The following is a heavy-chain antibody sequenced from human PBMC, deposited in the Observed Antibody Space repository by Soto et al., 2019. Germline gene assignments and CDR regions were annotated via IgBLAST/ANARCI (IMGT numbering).Heavy chain of an antibody. CDR3: AREAPGYCSSTSCYEGHYYYGMDV. Sequence: ASVKVSCKASGGTFSSYAISWVRQAPGQGLEWMGGIIPIFGTANYAQKFQGRVTITADKSTSTAYMELSSLRSEDTAVYYCAREAPGYCSSTSCYEGHYYYGMDVWGQGTTVTVSS. CDR1: GGTFSSYA. J-gene: IGHJ6*02. CDR2: IIPIFGTA. V-gene: IGHV1-69*06. D-gene: IGHD2-2*01.